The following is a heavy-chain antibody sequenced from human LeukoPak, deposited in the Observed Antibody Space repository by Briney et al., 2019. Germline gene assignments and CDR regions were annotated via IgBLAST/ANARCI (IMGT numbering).Heavy chain of an antibody. CDR2: INWNGGST. D-gene: IGHD2-21*01. V-gene: IGHV3-20*04. Sequence: GGSLRLSCASSGFTFDDYGMSWVRQAPGKGLEWVSGINWNGGSTGYADSVKGRFTISRDNAKNSLYLQMNSLRAEDTALYYRARDSQQHCGGDCYSDAFDIWGQGTMVTVSS. J-gene: IGHJ3*02. CDR3: ARDSQQHCGGDCYSDAFDI. CDR1: GFTFDDYG.